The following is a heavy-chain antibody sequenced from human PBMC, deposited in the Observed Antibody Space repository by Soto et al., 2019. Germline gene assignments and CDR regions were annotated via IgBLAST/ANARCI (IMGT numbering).Heavy chain of an antibody. V-gene: IGHV4-30-2*01. Sequence: TLSLTCVVSGDSVSRGCYSWIWIRQPPGKGLEWIGNIYHSGSTYYNPSLKSRVTISEDRSKNQISLKLGSVTAADTAVYYCAKNTYYYDSSGFPEYWGQGTPVTVSS. CDR1: GDSVSRGCYS. CDR2: IYHSGST. CDR3: AKNTYYYDSSGFPEY. D-gene: IGHD3-22*01. J-gene: IGHJ4*02.